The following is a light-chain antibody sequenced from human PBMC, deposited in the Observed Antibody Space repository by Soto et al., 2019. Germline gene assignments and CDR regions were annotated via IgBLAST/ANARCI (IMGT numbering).Light chain of an antibody. V-gene: IGLV1-40*01. Sequence: QSVLTQPPSVSGAPGQRVTISCTGSSSNIGAGYDVHWYQQLLGTAPKLLIYGNSNRPSGVPDRFSGSKSGTSASLAITGLQAEDEADYYCQSYDSSLSGSMVFGGGTQLTVL. CDR1: SSNIGAGYD. CDR3: QSYDSSLSGSMV. J-gene: IGLJ2*01. CDR2: GNS.